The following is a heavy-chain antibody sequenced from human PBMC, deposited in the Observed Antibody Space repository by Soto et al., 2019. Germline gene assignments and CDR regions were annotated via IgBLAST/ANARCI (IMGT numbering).Heavy chain of an antibody. D-gene: IGHD2-2*01. J-gene: IGHJ6*02. Sequence: GASVKVSCKASGYTFTSYGISWVRQAPGQGLEWMGWISAYKGNTNYAQKLQGRVTMTTDTSTSTAYMELRSLRSDDTAVYYCAREGDCSSTNCYGYYYYGMDVWGQGTTVTAP. CDR2: ISAYKGNT. CDR1: GYTFTSYG. CDR3: AREGDCSSTNCYGYYYYGMDV. V-gene: IGHV1-18*04.